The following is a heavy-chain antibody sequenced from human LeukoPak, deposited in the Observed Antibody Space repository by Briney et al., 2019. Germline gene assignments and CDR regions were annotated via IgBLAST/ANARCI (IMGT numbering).Heavy chain of an antibody. CDR1: GFTFNSYA. Sequence: GGSLRLSCSASGFTFNSYAMHWVRQAPGKGLEWVSYITSSSSTIYYADSVKGRFTISRDNAKNSLYLQMNSLRDEDTAVYYCARGYTYYFDYWGQGTLVTVSS. J-gene: IGHJ4*02. CDR2: ITSSSSTI. V-gene: IGHV3-48*02. D-gene: IGHD1-14*01. CDR3: ARGYTYYFDY.